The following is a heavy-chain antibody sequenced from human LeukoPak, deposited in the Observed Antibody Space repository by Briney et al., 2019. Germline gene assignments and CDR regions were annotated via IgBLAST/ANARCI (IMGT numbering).Heavy chain of an antibody. Sequence: GGSLRLSCAASGLTYSSYEMNWLRQAPGKGLEWVSYISSSGSTIYYADSVKGRFTISRDNAKNSLYLQMNSLRAEDTAVYYCARSLPAYSGSLYWGQGTLVTVSS. V-gene: IGHV3-48*03. J-gene: IGHJ4*02. D-gene: IGHD1-26*01. CDR1: GLTYSSYE. CDR2: ISSSGSTI. CDR3: ARSLPAYSGSLY.